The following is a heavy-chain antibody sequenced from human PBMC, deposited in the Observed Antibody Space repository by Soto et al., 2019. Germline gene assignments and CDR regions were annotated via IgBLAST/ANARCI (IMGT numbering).Heavy chain of an antibody. V-gene: IGHV3-48*02. Sequence: EVQLVESGGGLVQPGGSLRLSCGASGFTFSNFHMNWVRKAPGKGLEWVSYISSSGSTTYYADSVKGRFTISRDNARNSLFLQMSSLRDEYTAVYYCARYAFDYDTTGYHSDYWGQGTMVTVSS. D-gene: IGHD3-22*01. CDR2: ISSSGSTT. J-gene: IGHJ4*02. CDR3: ARYAFDYDTTGYHSDY. CDR1: GFTFSNFH.